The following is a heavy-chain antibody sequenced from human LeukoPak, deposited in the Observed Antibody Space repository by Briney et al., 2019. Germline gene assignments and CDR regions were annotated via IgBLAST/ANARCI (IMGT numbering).Heavy chain of an antibody. V-gene: IGHV3-30*18. J-gene: IGHJ4*02. D-gene: IGHD6-13*01. Sequence: GGSLRLSCADPLVTFSSYGMHWGREAPGKGLEWVSVISYDGSNKYYADSVKGRFTISRDNSKSTLYLQMNSLRAEDTAVYYCAKSAGQLATKQPMDCWGQGTLVTVSS. CDR3: AKSAGQLATKQPMDC. CDR1: LVTFSSYG. CDR2: ISYDGSNK.